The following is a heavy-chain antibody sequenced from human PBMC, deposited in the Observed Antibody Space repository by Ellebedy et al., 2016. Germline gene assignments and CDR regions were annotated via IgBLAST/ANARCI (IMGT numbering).Heavy chain of an antibody. D-gene: IGHD1-20*01. Sequence: GGSLRLSCAASGFTFSSYDMRWVRQATGKGLEWVSAIGTAGDTYYPGSVKGRFTISRENAKNSLYLQMNSLRAGDTAVYYCARARGYNWNDWAFDIWGQGTMVTVSS. CDR3: ARARGYNWNDWAFDI. CDR2: IGTAGDT. J-gene: IGHJ3*02. CDR1: GFTFSSYD. V-gene: IGHV3-13*01.